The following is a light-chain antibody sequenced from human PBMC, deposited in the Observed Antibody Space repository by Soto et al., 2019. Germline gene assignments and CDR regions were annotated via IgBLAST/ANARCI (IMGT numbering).Light chain of an antibody. Sequence: SSELTQPPSVSVSPGQTASITCSGHKLGNKYASWYQQKPGQSPVLVIYLDSKRPSGIPERFSGSNSGNTATLTISGTQAMDEADYYCQAWDSSFVVFGGGTKVTVL. V-gene: IGLV3-1*01. CDR1: KLGNKY. CDR2: LDS. J-gene: IGLJ2*01. CDR3: QAWDSSFVV.